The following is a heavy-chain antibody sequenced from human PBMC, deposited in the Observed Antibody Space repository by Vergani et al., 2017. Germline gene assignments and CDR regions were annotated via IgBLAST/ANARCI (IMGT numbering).Heavy chain of an antibody. V-gene: IGHV3-30*03. CDR3: ARDRDWGYDYIWGSYREGHGYYYMDV. CDR2: ISYDGSNK. Sequence: QVQLVESGGGVVQPGRSLRLSCAASGFTFSSYGLHWVRQAPGKGLEWVAVISYDGSNKYYADSVNGRFTISRDNSKNTLYLQMNSLRAEDTAVYYCARDRDWGYDYIWGSYREGHGYYYMDVWGKGTTVTVSS. CDR1: GFTFSSYG. J-gene: IGHJ6*03. D-gene: IGHD3-16*02.